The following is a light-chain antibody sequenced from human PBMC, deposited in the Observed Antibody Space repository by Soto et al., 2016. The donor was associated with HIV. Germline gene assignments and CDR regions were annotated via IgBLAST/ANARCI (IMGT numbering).Light chain of an antibody. CDR3: QQTYSSPYT. Sequence: IQLTQSPSSLSASVGDRVTITCRASQSISSYLNWYQQKPGKAPKLLIYAASILQSGVPSSFSGRGSGTDFTLTISSLQPEDFATYYCQQTYSSPYTFGQGPSRRS. CDR1: QSISSY. J-gene: IGKJ2*01. CDR2: AAS. V-gene: IGKV1-39*01.